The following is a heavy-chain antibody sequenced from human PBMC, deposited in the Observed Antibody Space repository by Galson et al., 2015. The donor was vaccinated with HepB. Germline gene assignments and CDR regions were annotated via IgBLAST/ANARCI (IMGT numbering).Heavy chain of an antibody. D-gene: IGHD1-26*01. CDR1: GYTFADYY. V-gene: IGHV1-2*06. J-gene: IGHJ4*02. Sequence: SVKVSCKASGYTFADYYMHWVRQAPGQGLEWMGRINPNNGGTNYAQKFQGRVTMTRDTSISTAYVELSRLRSDDTAVYYCAGGRDRGSYSIDRYWGQGPLVTVSS. CDR3: AGGRDRGSYSIDRY. CDR2: INPNNGGT.